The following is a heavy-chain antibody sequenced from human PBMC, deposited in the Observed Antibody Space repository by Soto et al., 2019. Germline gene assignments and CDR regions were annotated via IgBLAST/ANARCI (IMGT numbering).Heavy chain of an antibody. V-gene: IGHV4-34*01. J-gene: IGHJ4*02. Sequence: SETLSLTCAVYGGSFSGYYWTWIRQPPGTGLEWIGEINHSGSTNYNPSLKSRVTISVDRSKNQFSLKLSPVTAADTAVYYCARAGGLGAVAIDYWGQGTLVTVSS. CDR3: ARAGGLGAVAIDY. CDR2: INHSGST. CDR1: GGSFSGYY. D-gene: IGHD6-19*01.